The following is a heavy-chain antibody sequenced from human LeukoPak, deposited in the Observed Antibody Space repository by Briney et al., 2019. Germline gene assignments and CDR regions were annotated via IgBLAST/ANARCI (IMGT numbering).Heavy chain of an antibody. CDR2: IIPIFGTA. J-gene: IGHJ6*03. V-gene: IGHV1-69*06. CDR1: GYTFTSYG. Sequence: SVKVSCKASGYTFTSYGISWVRQAPGQGLEWMGGIIPIFGTANYAQKFQGRVTITADKSTSTAYMELSSLRSEDTAVYYCARGRSVDVLRFLEWPNPRYCYYYMDVWGKGTTVTVSS. D-gene: IGHD3-3*01. CDR3: ARGRSVDVLRFLEWPNPRYCYYYMDV.